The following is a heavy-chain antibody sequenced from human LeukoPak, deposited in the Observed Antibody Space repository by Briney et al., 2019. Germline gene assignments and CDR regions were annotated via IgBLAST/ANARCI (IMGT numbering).Heavy chain of an antibody. D-gene: IGHD5-24*01. CDR3: ARDGYNIFDY. CDR2: IYYSGST. CDR1: GFTFSSYS. J-gene: IGHJ4*02. Sequence: LRLSCAASGFTFSSYSMNWVRQPPGKGLEWIGYIYYSGSTYYNPSLKSRVTISVDTSKNQFSLKLSSVTAADTAVYYCARDGYNIFDYWGQGTLVTVSS. V-gene: IGHV4-30-4*08.